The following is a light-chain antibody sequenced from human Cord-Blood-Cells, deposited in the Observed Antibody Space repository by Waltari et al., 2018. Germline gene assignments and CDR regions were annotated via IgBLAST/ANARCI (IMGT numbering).Light chain of an antibody. CDR2: DAS. J-gene: IGKJ1*01. CDR1: QSVSSY. CDR3: QQRSNWPRT. Sequence: EIVLTQSPATLSLSPGERAPLSCRASQSVSSYLAWYQQKPGQAPRLLIYDASNRATGIPARCSGSGSGTDFTLTISSLEPEDFAVYYCQQRSNWPRTFGQGTKVEIK. V-gene: IGKV3-11*01.